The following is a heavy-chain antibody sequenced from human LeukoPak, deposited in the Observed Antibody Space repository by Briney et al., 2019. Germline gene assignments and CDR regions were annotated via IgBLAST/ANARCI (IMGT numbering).Heavy chain of an antibody. Sequence: NPSETLSLTCTVSGGSISSSSYYWGWIRQPPGKGLEWIGSIYYSGSTYYNPSLKSRVTISVDTSKNQFSLKLSSVTAADTAVYYCARDFRVATVVDYWGQGTLVTVSS. CDR1: GGSISSSSYY. CDR2: IYYSGST. V-gene: IGHV4-39*07. D-gene: IGHD5-12*01. J-gene: IGHJ4*02. CDR3: ARDFRVATVVDY.